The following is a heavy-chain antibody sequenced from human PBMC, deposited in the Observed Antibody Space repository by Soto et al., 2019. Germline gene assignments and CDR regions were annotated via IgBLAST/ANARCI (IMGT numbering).Heavy chain of an antibody. V-gene: IGHV3-30*18. J-gene: IGHJ5*02. D-gene: IGHD4-17*01. CDR3: AKDLLLTTITTVGA. Sequence: QVQLVESGGGVVQPGRSLRLSCAASGFIFSTYGMHWVRQAPGKGLAWLSVISYDGNNKYYADSVKGRFTISRDNSKNTLWLQMDSLRTEDTAVYYCAKDLLLTTITTVGAWGQGTLVTVSS. CDR2: ISYDGNNK. CDR1: GFIFSTYG.